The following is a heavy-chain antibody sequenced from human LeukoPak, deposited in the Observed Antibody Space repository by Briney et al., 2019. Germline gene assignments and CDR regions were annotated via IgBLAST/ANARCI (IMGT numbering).Heavy chain of an antibody. Sequence: GASLRLSSAASGFTFSNYAMSWVRQAPGKRLEWVSAILGSGGSTYYADSVKGRFTVSRDNSKSTLYLQMNSLRAEDTALYYCAKGGDNDVLTGYYVPDYWGQGTLVTVSS. CDR1: GFTFSNYA. CDR2: ILGSGGST. V-gene: IGHV3-23*01. D-gene: IGHD3-9*01. CDR3: AKGGDNDVLTGYYVPDY. J-gene: IGHJ4*02.